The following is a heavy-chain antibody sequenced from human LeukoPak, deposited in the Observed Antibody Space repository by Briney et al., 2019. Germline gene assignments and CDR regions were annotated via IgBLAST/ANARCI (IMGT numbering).Heavy chain of an antibody. CDR2: INPNSGGT. J-gene: IGHJ4*02. Sequence: ASVKVPCKASGYTFTGYYMHWVRQAPGQGLEWMGWINPNSGGTNYAQKFQGRVTMTRDTSISTAYMELSRLRSDDTAVYYCARTLWFGNLEFDYWGQGTLVTVSS. CDR3: ARTLWFGNLEFDY. CDR1: GYTFTGYY. V-gene: IGHV1-2*02. D-gene: IGHD3-10*01.